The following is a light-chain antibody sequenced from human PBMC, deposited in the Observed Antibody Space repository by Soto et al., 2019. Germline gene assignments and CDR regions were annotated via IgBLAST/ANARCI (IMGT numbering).Light chain of an antibody. V-gene: IGLV2-14*01. CDR1: RSDVGAYNY. CDR2: EVT. CDR3: SSFTSRFTFV. J-gene: IGLJ1*01. Sequence: QSALTQPASVSGSPGQSIAISCTGTRSDVGAYNYVSWCQQHPGKAPKLMISEVTNRPSGVSDRFSGSKSGNTASLTISGLQAEDEADYYCSSFTSRFTFVFGTGTKLTVL.